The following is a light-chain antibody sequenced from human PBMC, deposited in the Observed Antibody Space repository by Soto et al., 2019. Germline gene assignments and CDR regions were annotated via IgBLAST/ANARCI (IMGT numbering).Light chain of an antibody. CDR1: QSVSSSY. J-gene: IGKJ2*01. V-gene: IGKV3-20*01. Sequence: EIVLTQSPGTLSLSPGERATLSCRASQSVSSSYLAWYQQKPGQAPRLLIYGASSRATGIPDRFSGSGSGTDCTITISRLEPEDFAVYFWQQYGNSPPNTFGQGTKVEIK. CDR2: GAS. CDR3: QQYGNSPPNT.